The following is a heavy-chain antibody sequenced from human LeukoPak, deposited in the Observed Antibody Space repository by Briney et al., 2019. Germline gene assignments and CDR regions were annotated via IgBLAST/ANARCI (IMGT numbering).Heavy chain of an antibody. J-gene: IGHJ4*02. CDR2: IGIGSGNT. CDR3: ARDYKYAFDN. Sequence: AGGPLRLSCAAPGFTFSAYSMNWVREAPGKGLEWISYIGIGSGNTKYADSVKGRFTISGDKAKNSLYLQMNSLRVEDTAVYYCARDYKYAFDNWGQGTLVTVSS. D-gene: IGHD5-24*01. V-gene: IGHV3-48*01. CDR1: GFTFSAYS.